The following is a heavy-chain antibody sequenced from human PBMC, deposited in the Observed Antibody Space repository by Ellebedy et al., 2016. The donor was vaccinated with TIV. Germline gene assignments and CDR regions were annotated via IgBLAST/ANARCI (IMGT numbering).Heavy chain of an antibody. CDR2: LSGSGGRT. V-gene: IGHV3-23*01. CDR1: GFTFGSCA. CDR3: AKGDEFWSGYSPTYHYGMDV. D-gene: IGHD3-3*01. J-gene: IGHJ6*01. Sequence: GGSLRLSXAASGFTFGSCAMNWVRQAPGKGLEWVSGLSGSGGRTYYADSVKGRFAMSRDNFKNTVSLLMSSLRAEDIAVYYCAKGDEFWSGYSPTYHYGMDVWGQGTTVTVSS.